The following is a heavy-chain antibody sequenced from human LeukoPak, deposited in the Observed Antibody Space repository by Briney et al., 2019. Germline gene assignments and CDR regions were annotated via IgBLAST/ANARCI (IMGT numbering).Heavy chain of an antibody. J-gene: IGHJ3*02. CDR3: ASVEELRAFDI. CDR1: GYSISSGYY. CDR2: IYHSGST. V-gene: IGHV4-38-2*02. Sequence: SETLSLTCTVSGYSISSGYYWGWIRQPPGKGLEWIGRIYHSGSTYYNPSLKSRVTISVDTSKNQFSLKLSSVTAADTAVYYCASVEELRAFDIWGQGTMVTVSS. D-gene: IGHD1-7*01.